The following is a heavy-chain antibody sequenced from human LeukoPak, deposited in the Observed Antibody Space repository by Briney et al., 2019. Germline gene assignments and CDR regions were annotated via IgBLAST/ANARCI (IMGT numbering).Heavy chain of an antibody. Sequence: SETLSLTCAVYGGSLSGYYWSWIRQPPGKGLEWIGEINHSGSTNYNPSLKSRVTISVDTSKNQFSLKLSSVTAADTAVYYCARVPIVVVTATLAGFDYWGQGTLVTVSS. CDR2: INHSGST. D-gene: IGHD2-21*02. J-gene: IGHJ4*02. CDR1: GGSLSGYY. CDR3: ARVPIVVVTATLAGFDY. V-gene: IGHV4-34*01.